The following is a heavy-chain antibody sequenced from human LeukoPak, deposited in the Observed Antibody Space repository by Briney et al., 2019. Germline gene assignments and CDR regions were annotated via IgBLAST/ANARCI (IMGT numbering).Heavy chain of an antibody. Sequence: SETLSLTCTVSGGSISSGSYYWSWIRQPAGKGLEWIGRIYTSGSTNYNPSLKSRVTISVDTSKNQFSLKLSSVTAADTAVYYCARGGIDYWGQGTLVTVSS. D-gene: IGHD1-14*01. CDR3: ARGGIDY. CDR2: IYTSGST. V-gene: IGHV4-61*02. CDR1: GGSISSGSYY. J-gene: IGHJ4*02.